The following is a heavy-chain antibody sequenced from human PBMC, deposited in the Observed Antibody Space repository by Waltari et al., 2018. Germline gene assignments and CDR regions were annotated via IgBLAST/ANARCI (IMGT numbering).Heavy chain of an antibody. CDR3: ARVYYDFSVLWYYYYVDV. CDR2: IYPGDSDT. CDR1: GYSFTSYW. Sequence: EVQLVQSGAEVKKPGESLKISCKGSGYSFTSYWIGWVRQMPGKGLEWMGIIYPGDSDTRYSPSFQGQVTISADKSISTAYLQWSSLKASDTAMYYCARVYYDFSVLWYYYYVDVWGKGTTVTVSS. V-gene: IGHV5-51*01. D-gene: IGHD3-3*01. J-gene: IGHJ6*03.